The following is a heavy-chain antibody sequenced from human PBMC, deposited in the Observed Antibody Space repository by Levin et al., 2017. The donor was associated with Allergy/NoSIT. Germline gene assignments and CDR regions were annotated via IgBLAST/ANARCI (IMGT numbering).Heavy chain of an antibody. Sequence: GESLKISCAASGFTFSSYGMHWVRQAPGKGLEWVAVIWYDGSNKYYADSVKGRFTISRDNSKNTLYLQMNSLRAEDTAVYYCARSYGVYNDYWGQGTLVTVSS. CDR1: GFTFSSYG. J-gene: IGHJ4*02. CDR2: IWYDGSNK. D-gene: IGHD3-10*01. V-gene: IGHV3-33*01. CDR3: ARSYGVYNDY.